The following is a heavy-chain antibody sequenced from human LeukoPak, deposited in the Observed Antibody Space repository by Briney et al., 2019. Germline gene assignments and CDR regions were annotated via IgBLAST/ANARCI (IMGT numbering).Heavy chain of an antibody. J-gene: IGHJ3*01. D-gene: IGHD6-19*01. CDR3: AKDLAYRSGWFLGAFDV. CDR1: GFTSSNYA. V-gene: IGHV3-23*01. Sequence: GGSLRLSCAASGFTSSNYAMSWVRQAPGKGLEWVSGISGSAGSTYYADSVKGRFSISRDNSKNTVYLQMNRLRAEDTAAYYCAKDLAYRSGWFLGAFDVWGQGTMVTVSS. CDR2: ISGSAGST.